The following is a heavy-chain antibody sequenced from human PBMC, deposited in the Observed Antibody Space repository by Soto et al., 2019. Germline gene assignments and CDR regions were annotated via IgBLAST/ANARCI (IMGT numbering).Heavy chain of an antibody. CDR1: GGSFSPYY. J-gene: IGHJ6*02. V-gene: IGHV4-34*01. CDR3: AGGKWGSGWALGNFFFGLDV. Sequence: QVHLQQWGAGLLKPSETLSLTCAVYGGSFSPYYWSWTWIRQPPGKGLEWIGDINHRGSTKYNPFPPRQVPISIDTSKNPVSPDVESPTAADQAVYYWAGGKWGSGWALGNFFFGLDVLGQGTAVTVSS. D-gene: IGHD6-19*01. CDR2: INHRGST.